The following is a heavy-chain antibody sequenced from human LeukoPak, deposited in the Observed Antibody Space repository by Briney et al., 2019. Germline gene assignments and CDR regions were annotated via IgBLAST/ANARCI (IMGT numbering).Heavy chain of an antibody. CDR2: TRNKANSYTT. Sequence: PGGSLRLSCAASGFTFSSYAMSWVRQAPGKGLEWVGRTRNKANSYTTEYAASVKGRFTISRDDSKNSLYLQMNSLKTEDTAVYYCAKVGKWESFTGTAFDIWGQGTMVTVSS. D-gene: IGHD1-26*01. V-gene: IGHV3-72*01. J-gene: IGHJ3*02. CDR1: GFTFSSYA. CDR3: AKVGKWESFTGTAFDI.